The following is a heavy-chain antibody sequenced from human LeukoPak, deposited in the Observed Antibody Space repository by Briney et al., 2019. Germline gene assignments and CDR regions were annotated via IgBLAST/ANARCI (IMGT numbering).Heavy chain of an antibody. Sequence: GASVKVSCKASGYTFTSYDINWVRQATGQGLEWMGWMNPNSGNTGYAQKFQGRVTMTRNTSISIAYMGLSSLRSEDTAVYYCARGGAYCGGDCYDDYWGQGTLVTVSS. J-gene: IGHJ4*02. CDR3: ARGGAYCGGDCYDDY. CDR1: GYTFTSYD. V-gene: IGHV1-8*01. D-gene: IGHD2-21*02. CDR2: MNPNSGNT.